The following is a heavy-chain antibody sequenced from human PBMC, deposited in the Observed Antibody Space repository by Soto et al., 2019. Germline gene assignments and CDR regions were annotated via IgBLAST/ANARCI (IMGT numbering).Heavy chain of an antibody. CDR3: ARGGIFGVVRGYYGMDV. CDR1: GFTVSSNY. D-gene: IGHD3-3*01. CDR2: IYSGGST. J-gene: IGHJ6*02. Sequence: SVRLSCAASGFTVSSNYMSWVRQAPGKGLEWVSVIYSGGSTYYADSVKGRFTISRDNSKNTLYLQMNSLRAEDTAVYYCARGGIFGVVRGYYGMDVWGQGTTVTVSS. V-gene: IGHV3-53*01.